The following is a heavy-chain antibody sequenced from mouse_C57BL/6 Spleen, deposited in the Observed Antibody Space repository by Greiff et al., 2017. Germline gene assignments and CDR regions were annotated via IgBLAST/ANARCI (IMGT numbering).Heavy chain of an antibody. CDR3: ARSATVVAPVYHYAMDD. V-gene: IGHV1-54*01. CDR2: INPGSGGT. D-gene: IGHD1-1*01. CDR1: GYAFTNYL. J-gene: IGHJ4*01. Sequence: VQLQQSGAELVRPGTSVKVSCKASGYAFTNYLIEWVKQRPGQGLEWIGVINPGSGGTNYNEKFKGKATLTADKSSSTAYMQLSSLTSEVSAVYFCARSATVVAPVYHYAMDDWGKGTSVTVSS.